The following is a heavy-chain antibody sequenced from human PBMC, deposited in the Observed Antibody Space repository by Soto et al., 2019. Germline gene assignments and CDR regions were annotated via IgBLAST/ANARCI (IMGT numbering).Heavy chain of an antibody. CDR1: GFSLSTSGVG. J-gene: IGHJ4*02. V-gene: IGHV2-5*02. D-gene: IGHD4-17*01. CDR2: IYWDDDK. CDR3: AHDYGDSNFDY. Sequence: QITLKESGPTLVKPTQPLTLTCTFSGFSLSTSGVGVGWIRQPPGKALEWLALIYWDDDKRYSPSLKSRLTITKDTSKNQVVLIMASMDPVDTATYYCAHDYGDSNFDYWGQGTLVTVSS.